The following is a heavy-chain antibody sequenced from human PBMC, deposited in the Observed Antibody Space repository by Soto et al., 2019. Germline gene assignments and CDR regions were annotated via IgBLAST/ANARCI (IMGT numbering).Heavy chain of an antibody. V-gene: IGHV4-39*01. CDR2: IYYSGST. CDR3: ASSDGGSTIDY. Sequence: SETLSLTCSVSGGSISSSSYYWGWIRQPPGKGLQWIGTIYYSGSTYYNPSLKSRVTISVDTSKNQFSLKLSSVTAADTAMYYCASSDGGSTIDYWGQGALVTVSS. CDR1: GGSISSSSYY. J-gene: IGHJ4*02.